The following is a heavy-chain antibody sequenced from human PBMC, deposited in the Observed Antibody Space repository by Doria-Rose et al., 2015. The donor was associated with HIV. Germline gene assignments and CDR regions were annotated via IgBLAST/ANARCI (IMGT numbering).Heavy chain of an antibody. J-gene: IGHJ3*02. CDR1: GFTFSRHT. D-gene: IGHD2-15*01. V-gene: IGHV3-21*01. Sequence: LSCAASGFTFSRHTMAWVRQSPGKGLEYVSSISSNGYYIYYADSLRGRFTISRDNAKNSLYLQMDSPRAEDTAMYYCAREPGYSYYSSGDAFDTWGQGTMVTVS. CDR3: AREPGYSYYSSGDAFDT. CDR2: ISSNGYYI.